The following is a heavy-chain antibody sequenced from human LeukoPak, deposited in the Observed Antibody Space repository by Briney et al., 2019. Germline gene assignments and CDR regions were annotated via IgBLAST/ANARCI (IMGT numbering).Heavy chain of an antibody. J-gene: IGHJ3*02. CDR3: TRAKARWYSSGPDYDAFDI. D-gene: IGHD6-19*01. CDR1: GGSFSGYY. V-gene: IGHV4-34*01. CDR2: INHSGST. Sequence: PSETLSLTCAVYGGSFSGYYWSWIRQPPGKGLEWIGEINHSGSTNYNPSLKSRVTISVDTSKNQFSLKLSSVTAADTAVYYCTRAKARWYSSGPDYDAFDIWGQGTMVTVSS.